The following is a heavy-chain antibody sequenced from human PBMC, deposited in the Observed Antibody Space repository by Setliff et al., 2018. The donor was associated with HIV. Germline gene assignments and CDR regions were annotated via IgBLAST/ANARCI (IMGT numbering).Heavy chain of an antibody. CDR2: SYHTGSK. Sequence: SETLSLTCTVSGGSISTSRHYWGWIRQPPGKGLEWIASSYHTGSKYYNPSLKRRVTISVDTSKNQFSLKLTSVTAADTAVYYCARNHYYGSGKNRWFDPWGQGMLVTVSS. CDR1: GGSISTSRHY. CDR3: ARNHYYGSGKNRWFDP. J-gene: IGHJ5*02. D-gene: IGHD3-10*01. V-gene: IGHV4-39*01.